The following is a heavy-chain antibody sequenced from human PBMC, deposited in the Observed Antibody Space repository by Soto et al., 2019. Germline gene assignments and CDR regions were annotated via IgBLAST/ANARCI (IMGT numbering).Heavy chain of an antibody. CDR1: GFTFSSYA. D-gene: IGHD3-16*01. Sequence: EVQLLESGGGLVQPGGSLRLSCAASGFTFSSYAMSWVRQAPGKGLEWVSAISGSGGSTYYADSVKGRFTISRDNSKNTLYLQMNSLRAEDTAVYHCAKDPKGDYYFDYLGQGTLVNVSS. J-gene: IGHJ4*02. CDR3: AKDPKGDYYFDY. CDR2: ISGSGGST. V-gene: IGHV3-23*01.